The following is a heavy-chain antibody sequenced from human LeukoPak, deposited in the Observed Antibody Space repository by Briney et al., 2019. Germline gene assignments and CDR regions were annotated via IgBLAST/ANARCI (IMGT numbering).Heavy chain of an antibody. Sequence: GGSLRLSCAASGFTFSYHCMDWVRQAPGKGLEWVGRTRNKANSYTTEYDASVKGRFTISRDDSKKSLYLQMNSLKTEDTGVYYCARESGGGVLGYFDLWGRGTLVSVSS. J-gene: IGHJ2*01. CDR2: TRNKANSYTT. CDR3: ARESGGGVLGYFDL. CDR1: GFTFSYHC. V-gene: IGHV3-72*01. D-gene: IGHD3-10*01.